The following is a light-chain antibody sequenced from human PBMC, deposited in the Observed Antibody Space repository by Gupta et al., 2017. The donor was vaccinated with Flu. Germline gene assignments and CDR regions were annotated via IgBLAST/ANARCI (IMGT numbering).Light chain of an antibody. Sequence: EVVLTQSPATLSLSPGERATLSCRASESVSTYLDWYKQKPGQAPRLLIYDAGNRYTGISARFDGSEYGKYFALTISIPEQEDIAVYYSQEPDNWAPYTFGRGTKVEI. CDR3: QEPDNWAPYT. J-gene: IGKJ4*01. V-gene: IGKV3-11*01. CDR1: ESVSTY. CDR2: DAG.